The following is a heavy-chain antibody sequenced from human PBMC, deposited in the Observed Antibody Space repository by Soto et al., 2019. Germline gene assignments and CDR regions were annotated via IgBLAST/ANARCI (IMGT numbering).Heavy chain of an antibody. V-gene: IGHV1-3*01. D-gene: IGHD3-22*01. CDR2: INAGNGNT. CDR1: GYTFTSYA. Sequence: QVQLVQSGAAVKKPGASVKVSCKASGYTFTSYAMHWVRQAPGQRLEWMGWINAGNGNTKYSQKIQGRVTITRDTAASTAYMEVSSVRSEDTAVYYCARLYYEADAFDILGQGKMGTVSS. J-gene: IGHJ3*02. CDR3: ARLYYEADAFDI.